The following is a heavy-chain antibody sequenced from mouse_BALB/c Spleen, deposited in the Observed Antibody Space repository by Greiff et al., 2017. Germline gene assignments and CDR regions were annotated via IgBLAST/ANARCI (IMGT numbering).Heavy chain of an antibody. V-gene: IGHV2-6-7*01. J-gene: IGHJ4*01. CDR2: IWGDGST. D-gene: IGHD2-1*01. CDR3: ARDRYYGNSHYYAMDY. CDR1: GFSLTGYG. Sequence: VQGVESGPGLVAPSQSLSITCTVSGFSLTGYGVNWVRQPPGKGLEWLGMIWGDGSTDYNSALKSRLSISKDNSKSQVFLKMNSLQTDDTARYYCARDRYYGNSHYYAMDYWGQGTSVTVSS.